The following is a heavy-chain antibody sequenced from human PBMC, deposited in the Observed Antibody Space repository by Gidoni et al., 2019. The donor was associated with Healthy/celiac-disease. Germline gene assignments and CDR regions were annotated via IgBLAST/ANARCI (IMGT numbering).Heavy chain of an antibody. Sequence: EVQLVESGGGLIQPGGSLRLSCAASGFTVSSNYMSWVRQAPGKGLEWVSVIYSGGSTYYADSVKGRFTISRDNSKNTLYLQMNSLRAEDTAVYYCARETIVGATIGYFDYWGQGTLVTVSS. CDR1: GFTVSSNY. CDR2: IYSGGST. J-gene: IGHJ4*02. CDR3: ARETIVGATIGYFDY. V-gene: IGHV3-53*01. D-gene: IGHD1-26*01.